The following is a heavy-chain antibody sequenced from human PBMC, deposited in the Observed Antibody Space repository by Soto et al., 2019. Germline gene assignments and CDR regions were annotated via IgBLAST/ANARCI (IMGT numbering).Heavy chain of an antibody. Sequence: SETLSLTCTVSGGSISSYYWSWIRQPPGKGLEWIGYIYYSGSTNYNPSLKSRVTISVDTSKNQFSLKLSSVTAADTAVYYCAAEEYSYGTHAFAIWGQGTMVTVSS. CDR2: IYYSGST. V-gene: IGHV4-59*01. CDR1: GGSISSYY. D-gene: IGHD5-18*01. CDR3: AAEEYSYGTHAFAI. J-gene: IGHJ3*02.